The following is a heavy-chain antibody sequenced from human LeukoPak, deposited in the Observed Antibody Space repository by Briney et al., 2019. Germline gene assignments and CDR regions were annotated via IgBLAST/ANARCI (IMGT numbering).Heavy chain of an antibody. Sequence: SETLSLTCSVSGGSISSSDHYWAWIRQAPGKGLEWIGEINHSGSTNYNPSLKSRVTISVDTSKNQFSLKLSSVTAADTAVYYCARRMLTGSVYGYSSGWVKPTRGGYFDYWGQGTLVTVSS. V-gene: IGHV4-39*07. CDR3: ARRMLTGSVYGYSSGWVKPTRGGYFDY. CDR2: INHSGST. D-gene: IGHD6-19*01. CDR1: GGSISSSDHY. J-gene: IGHJ4*02.